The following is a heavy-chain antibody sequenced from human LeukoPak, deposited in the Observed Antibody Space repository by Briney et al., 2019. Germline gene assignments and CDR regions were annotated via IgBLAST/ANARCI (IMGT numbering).Heavy chain of an antibody. J-gene: IGHJ4*02. CDR1: GFTFSSYS. D-gene: IGHD5-12*01. V-gene: IGHV3-23*01. CDR3: AKDLDIVATITGN. CDR2: VSGSGGST. Sequence: GGPLRLSCAASGFTFSSYSMSWVRQAPGKGLEWVSGVSGSGGSTYYADSVKGRFTISRDNSKNTLYLQMNSLRAEDTAVYYCAKDLDIVATITGNWGQGTLVTVSS.